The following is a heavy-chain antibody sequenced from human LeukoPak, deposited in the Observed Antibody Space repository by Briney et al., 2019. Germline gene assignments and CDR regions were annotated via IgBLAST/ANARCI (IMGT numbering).Heavy chain of an antibody. CDR2: MNPNSGNT. Sequence: ASVKVPCKASGYTFTSYDINWVRQATGQGLEWMGWMNPNSGNTGYAQKFQGRVTMTRNTSISTAYMELSSLRSEDTAVYYCARDAYYYDGSGPDYWGQGTLVTVSS. CDR3: ARDAYYYDGSGPDY. V-gene: IGHV1-8*01. D-gene: IGHD3-22*01. CDR1: GYTFTSYD. J-gene: IGHJ4*02.